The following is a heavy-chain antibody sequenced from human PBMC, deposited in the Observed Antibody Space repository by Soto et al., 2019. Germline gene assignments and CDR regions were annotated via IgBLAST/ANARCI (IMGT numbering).Heavy chain of an antibody. Sequence: QVQLQESGPGLVKPSQTLSLTCTVSGGSISSGGDYWSWIRQHPGKGLEWIGYIYYSGSTYYNPSLQGRVSILVDTSKNQFSLKLSSVTAADTAVYYCARTSFDRSGTAADPWGQGTLVTVSS. CDR3: ARTSFDRSGTAADP. V-gene: IGHV4-31*03. CDR1: GGSISSGGDY. J-gene: IGHJ5*02. D-gene: IGHD3-22*01. CDR2: IYYSGST.